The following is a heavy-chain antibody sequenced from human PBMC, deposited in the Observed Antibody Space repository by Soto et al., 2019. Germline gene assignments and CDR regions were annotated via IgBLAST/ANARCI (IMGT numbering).Heavy chain of an antibody. Sequence: QMQLVESGGGVVQPGESLRLSCAASGFTFNYYPMHWVRQTPGKGLEWVAVISFDGSNKYYADSVKGRFTISRDNSKNMLSLQMNSLRAEDAAVYYRARLPGALLAVLYIFPLDGREAMSDVDVWGQGTTFSVSS. J-gene: IGHJ6*02. V-gene: IGHV3-30-3*01. D-gene: IGHD6-19*01. CDR1: GFTFNYYP. CDR3: ARLPGALLAVLYIFPLDGREAMSDVDV. CDR2: ISFDGSNK.